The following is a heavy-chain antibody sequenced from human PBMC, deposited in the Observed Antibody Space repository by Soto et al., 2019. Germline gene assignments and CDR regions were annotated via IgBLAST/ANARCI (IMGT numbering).Heavy chain of an antibody. CDR2: MNLDTGGT. V-gene: IGHV1-2*06. J-gene: IGHJ4*02. CDR1: GYRFTTSY. D-gene: IGHD5-18*01. CDR3: ARDGNFAFRGYSFGFDF. Sequence: ASVKVSCKASGYRFTTSYIHWVRQAPGQGLEWMGRMNLDTGGTTYAQKFQGRVTMTRDTSISTAYMEVTNLKSDDTAIYYCARDGNFAFRGYSFGFDFWGQGTLVTV.